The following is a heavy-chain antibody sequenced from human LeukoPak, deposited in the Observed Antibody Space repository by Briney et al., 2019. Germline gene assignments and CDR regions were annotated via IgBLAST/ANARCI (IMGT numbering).Heavy chain of an antibody. Sequence: SETLSLTCTVSGGSISSYSWSWIRQPPGKGLEWIGYIYYSGSTNYNPSLKSRVTISVDTSKNQFSLKLSSVTAADTAVYYCARAYSSSWYGGNWFDPWGQGTLVTVSS. CDR2: IYYSGST. J-gene: IGHJ5*02. CDR3: ARAYSSSWYGGNWFDP. D-gene: IGHD6-13*01. V-gene: IGHV4-59*01. CDR1: GGSISSYS.